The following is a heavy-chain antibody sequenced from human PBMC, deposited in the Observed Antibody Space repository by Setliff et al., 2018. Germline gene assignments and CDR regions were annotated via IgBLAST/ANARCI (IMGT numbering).Heavy chain of an antibody. J-gene: IGHJ5*02. V-gene: IGHV5-51*01. CDR2: IYPDDSDT. D-gene: IGHD2-2*01. Sequence: GESLKISCKDSASTFSNYWIVWVRQMPGKGLEWMGMIYPDDSDTKYHPSFQGQVTISADKSTSTAYLQWSSLKASDTAMYYCARALYPSSFIGHNWFDPWGQGTLVTVSS. CDR3: ARALYPSSFIGHNWFDP. CDR1: ASTFSNYW.